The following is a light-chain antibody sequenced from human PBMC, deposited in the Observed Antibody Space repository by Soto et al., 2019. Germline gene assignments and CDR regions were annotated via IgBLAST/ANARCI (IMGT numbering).Light chain of an antibody. CDR3: SSHTSTTPYV. CDR2: DVS. Sequence: QSALTQPASVSGSPGQSITISCTGTSSDVGGYKYVSWYQQHPGKAPKLMIYDVSNRPSGVSNRFSGSKCGNTASLTISGLQAEDEADYYCSSHTSTTPYVFGTGTKLTVL. V-gene: IGLV2-14*03. J-gene: IGLJ1*01. CDR1: SSDVGGYKY.